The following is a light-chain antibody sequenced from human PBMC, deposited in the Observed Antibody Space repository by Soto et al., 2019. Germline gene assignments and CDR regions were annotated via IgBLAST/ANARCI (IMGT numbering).Light chain of an antibody. CDR1: SSDVGAYNY. V-gene: IGLV2-14*01. CDR2: EVS. J-gene: IGLJ3*02. Sequence: QSALTQPASVSGSPGQSITISCTGTSSDVGAYNYVSWYQQHPGKAPKLMIYEVSNRPSGVSNRFSGSKSGNTASLTISGLQAEDAGDYYCSSYTSGSTWVFGGGTKVTVL. CDR3: SSYTSGSTWV.